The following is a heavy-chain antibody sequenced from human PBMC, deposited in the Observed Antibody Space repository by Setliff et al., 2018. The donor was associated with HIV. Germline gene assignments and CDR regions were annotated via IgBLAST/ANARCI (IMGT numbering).Heavy chain of an antibody. CDR1: GGSISSGGYY. CDR2: ISYSGNT. Sequence: LSLTCTVSGGSISSGGYYWTWVRQHPGEGLEWIGYISYSGNTYYNPSLKSRVTISVDTSKNQFSLKLTSVTAADTAVYYCARGRDYVWGSYRPRRYYYYNMDVWGKGTTVTVSS. CDR3: ARGRDYVWGSYRPRRYYYYNMDV. D-gene: IGHD3-16*02. J-gene: IGHJ6*03. V-gene: IGHV4-31*03.